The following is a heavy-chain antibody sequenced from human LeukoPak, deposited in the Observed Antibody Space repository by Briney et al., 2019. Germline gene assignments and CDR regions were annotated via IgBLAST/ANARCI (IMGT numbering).Heavy chain of an antibody. CDR1: GLTFSTYD. V-gene: IGHV3-13*01. CDR3: ARDRGGGHMDV. CDR2: IDTTGDA. J-gene: IGHJ6*03. D-gene: IGHD2-15*01. Sequence: PGGSLRLSCAASGLTFSTYDMHWVRQATGKGLEWVSAIDTTGDASYPGSVKGRFTISRENAKNSLYLQMNSLRAGDTAVYYCARDRGGGHMDVWGKGTTVTISS.